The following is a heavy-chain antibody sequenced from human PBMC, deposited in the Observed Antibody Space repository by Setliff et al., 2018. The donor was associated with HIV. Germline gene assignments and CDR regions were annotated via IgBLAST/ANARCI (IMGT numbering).Heavy chain of an antibody. V-gene: IGHV1-3*01. Sequence: ASRKVSCKAFGYTFSTNAIHWVRQAPGQRLEWMGYINAGDGNTRYSEKFQGRVTITRDTSANTAYMELSSLRSEDTAVYYCARGSCSGCYLSDYWGLGTLVTVSS. CDR1: GYTFSTNA. D-gene: IGHD6-19*01. J-gene: IGHJ4*02. CDR2: INAGDGNT. CDR3: ARGSCSGCYLSDY.